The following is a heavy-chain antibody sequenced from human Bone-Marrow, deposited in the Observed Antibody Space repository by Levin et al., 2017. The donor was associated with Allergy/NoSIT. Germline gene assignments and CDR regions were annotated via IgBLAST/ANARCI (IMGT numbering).Heavy chain of an antibody. D-gene: IGHD4/OR15-4a*01. V-gene: IGHV4-61*02. CDR2: IYTSGST. CDR1: GGSISSGSYY. CDR3: ARDNGRSFANHPNWFDP. J-gene: IGHJ5*02. Sequence: LRLSCTVSGGSISSGSYYWSWIRQPAGKGLEWIGRIYTSGSTNYNPSLKSRVTISVDTSKNQFSLKLSSVTAADTAVYYCARDNGRSFANHPNWFDPWGQGTLVTVSS.